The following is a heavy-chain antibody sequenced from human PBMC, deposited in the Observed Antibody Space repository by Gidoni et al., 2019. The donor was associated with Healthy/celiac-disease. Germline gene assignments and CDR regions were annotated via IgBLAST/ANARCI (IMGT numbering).Heavy chain of an antibody. Sequence: EVQLLESGGGLVQPGGGLGLSCAASGFTFSSYAMSWVRQAPGKGLEWVSAISGSGGSTYYADSVKGRFTISRDNSKNTLYLQMNSLRAEDTAVYYCAKGSYSSSWWSNWGQGTLVTVSS. CDR2: ISGSGGST. CDR1: GFTFSSYA. V-gene: IGHV3-23*01. J-gene: IGHJ4*02. CDR3: AKGSYSSSWWSN. D-gene: IGHD6-13*01.